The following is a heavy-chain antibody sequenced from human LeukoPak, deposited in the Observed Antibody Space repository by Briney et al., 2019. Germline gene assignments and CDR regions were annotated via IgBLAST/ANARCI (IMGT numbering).Heavy chain of an antibody. CDR3: AKVPTSYYDSSGYPKGWFNT. D-gene: IGHD3-22*01. CDR2: LRGNGGST. CDR1: GFTFSSYA. J-gene: IGHJ5*02. Sequence: GGSLRLPCAASGFTFSSYAMNWVRQAPGKGLEWVSGLRGNGGSTYYADSVKDRFTTSRDNSKNTLFLQMDSLRVEDTAVYYCAKVPTSYYDSSGYPKGWFNTWGQGTLVTVSS. V-gene: IGHV3-23*01.